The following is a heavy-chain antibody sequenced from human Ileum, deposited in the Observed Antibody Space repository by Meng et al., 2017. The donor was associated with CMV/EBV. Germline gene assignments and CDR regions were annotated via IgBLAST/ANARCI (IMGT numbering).Heavy chain of an antibody. CDR3: ASRRNYIDS. CDR2: ITAGGDNT. J-gene: IGHJ4*02. V-gene: IGHV3-23*04. CDR1: GLTVSAHV. Sequence: VVLVEPGGDLVKPGGTLRLSCAASGLTVSAHVMNWRRQAPGKGLEWVSSITAGGDNTYYADSVKGRFTISRDNSKNTVYLQMNSLRVEDTAVYYCASRRNYIDSWGQGTLVTVSS.